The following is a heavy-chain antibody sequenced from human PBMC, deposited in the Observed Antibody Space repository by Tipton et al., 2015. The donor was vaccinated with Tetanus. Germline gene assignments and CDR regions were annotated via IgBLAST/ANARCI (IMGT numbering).Heavy chain of an antibody. CDR3: VVGLFGVLNFDY. Sequence: TLSLTCTVSGGSISSSSYYWGWIRQPPGKGLEWTGSIYYSGSTYYNPSLKSRVTISVDTSKNQFSLKLSSVTAADTAVYYCVVGLFGVLNFDYWGQGTLVTVSS. J-gene: IGHJ4*02. D-gene: IGHD2-15*01. CDR2: IYYSGST. V-gene: IGHV4-39*01. CDR1: GGSISSSSYY.